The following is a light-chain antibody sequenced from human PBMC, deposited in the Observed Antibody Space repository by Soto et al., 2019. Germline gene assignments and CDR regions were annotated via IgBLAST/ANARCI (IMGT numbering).Light chain of an antibody. CDR2: GAS. CDR3: QQYNNWPPYT. CDR1: QSVGSD. Sequence: EIVMTQSPTTLSVSPGESVTLSCRASQSVGSDLAWYQQIPGQAPRLLIYGASTRATGIPARFSGSGSATEFTLTISSLQSEDFADYYCQQYNNWPPYTFGQGTKLEIK. V-gene: IGKV3-15*01. J-gene: IGKJ2*01.